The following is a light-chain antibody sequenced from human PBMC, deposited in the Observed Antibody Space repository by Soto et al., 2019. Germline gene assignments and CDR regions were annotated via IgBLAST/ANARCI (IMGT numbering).Light chain of an antibody. J-gene: IGKJ5*01. Sequence: DLQMTQSPSSLSASVGDRVTITCRASQSVSTYLNWYQQRPGKAPNLLIYAASSLQSGVPSRFSGGGSGTDFTLTITSLQPEDCATYYCQQSHSLPITFGQGTRLEI. CDR1: QSVSTY. V-gene: IGKV1-39*01. CDR3: QQSHSLPIT. CDR2: AAS.